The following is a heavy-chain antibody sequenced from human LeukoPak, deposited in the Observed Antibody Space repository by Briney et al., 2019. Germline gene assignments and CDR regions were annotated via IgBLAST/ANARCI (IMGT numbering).Heavy chain of an antibody. CDR1: GSTFSSYS. CDR2: ISSSSSYI. Sequence: GGSLRLSCAASGSTFSSYSMNWVRQAPGKGLEWVSSISSSSSYIYYADPLKGRFTISRDNAKKSVYLQMNSLRAEDTAVYYCARGALDAATPFDSWGQGTLVTVSS. D-gene: IGHD2-15*01. V-gene: IGHV3-21*01. J-gene: IGHJ5*01. CDR3: ARGALDAATPFDS.